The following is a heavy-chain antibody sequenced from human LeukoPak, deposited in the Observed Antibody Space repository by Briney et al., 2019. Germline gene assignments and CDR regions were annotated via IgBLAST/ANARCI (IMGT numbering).Heavy chain of an antibody. Sequence: ASVKVSCKASGYTFTGYYMHWVRQAPGQGLEWMGWINPNSGGTNYAQKFQGRVTMTRDTSISTAYMELSRLRSDDTAVYYRARDQSGGYCTNGVCYRMGYDYWGQGTLVTVSS. CDR3: ARDQSGGYCTNGVCYRMGYDY. V-gene: IGHV1-2*02. J-gene: IGHJ4*02. D-gene: IGHD2-8*01. CDR2: INPNSGGT. CDR1: GYTFTGYY.